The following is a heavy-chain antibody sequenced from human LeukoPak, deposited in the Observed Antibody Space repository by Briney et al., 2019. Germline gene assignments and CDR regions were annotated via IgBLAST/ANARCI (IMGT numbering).Heavy chain of an antibody. D-gene: IGHD2-2*01. CDR2: ISGSGGST. J-gene: IGHJ4*02. V-gene: IGHV3-23*01. CDR3: AKGVVVAPDVTPFDY. Sequence: GGTLRLSCAASGFSFSSYGMSWVRQAPGKGLEWVSAISGSGGSTYYADSVKGRFTISRDNSKNTLYLQMNSLRAEDTAVYYCAKGVVVAPDVTPFDYWGQGTLVTVSS. CDR1: GFSFSSYG.